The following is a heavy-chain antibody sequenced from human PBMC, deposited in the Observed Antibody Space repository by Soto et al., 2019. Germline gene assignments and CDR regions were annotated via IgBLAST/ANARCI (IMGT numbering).Heavy chain of an antibody. J-gene: IGHJ4*02. CDR1: GDSINSDKYY. CDR3: ARLEGLATISYYFDF. Sequence: SETLSLTCSVSGDSINSDKYYWGWIRQPPGKGLEWIGIIYYRGNTYYNPSLQTRVTISLDKSKSQFSLKLNSVTAADSAVYFCARLEGLATISYYFDFWGQGARVTVAS. D-gene: IGHD3-9*01. CDR2: IYYRGNT. V-gene: IGHV4-39*01.